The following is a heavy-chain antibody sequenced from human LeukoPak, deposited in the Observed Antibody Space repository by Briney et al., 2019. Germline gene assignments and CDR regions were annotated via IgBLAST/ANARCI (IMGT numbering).Heavy chain of an antibody. CDR2: ISSSSSYI. CDR1: GFTFSSYW. V-gene: IGHV3-21*04. J-gene: IGHJ4*02. D-gene: IGHD2-15*01. Sequence: GGSLRLSCAASGFTFSSYWMHWVRQAPGKGLEWVSSISSSSSYIYYADSVKGRFTISRDNSKNTLYLQMNSLRAEDTAVYYCAKDLVVAHPKYFDYWGQGTLVTVSS. CDR3: AKDLVVAHPKYFDY.